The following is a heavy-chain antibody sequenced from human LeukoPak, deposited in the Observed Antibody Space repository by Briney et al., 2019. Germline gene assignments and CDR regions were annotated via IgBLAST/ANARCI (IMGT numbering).Heavy chain of an antibody. CDR1: GFTFSGSA. J-gene: IGHJ6*04. V-gene: IGHV3-73*01. CDR2: IRSKANSYAT. Sequence: PGGSLRLSCAASGFTFSGSAMHWVRQASGKGLEWVGRIRSKANSYATAYAASVKGRFTIFRDDSKNTAYLRMNSLKTEDTAVYYCTRQSVRGVMVYGMDVWGKGTTVTVSS. CDR3: TRQSVRGVMVYGMDV. D-gene: IGHD3-10*01.